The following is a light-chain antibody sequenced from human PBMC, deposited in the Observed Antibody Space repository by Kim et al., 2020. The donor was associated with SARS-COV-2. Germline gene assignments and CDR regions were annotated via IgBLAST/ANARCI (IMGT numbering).Light chain of an antibody. J-gene: IGLJ3*02. CDR2: VGTGGIVG. Sequence: QPVLTQPPSASASLGASVTLTCTLSSGYSNYKVDWYQQRPGKGPRFVMRVGTGGIVGSKGDGIPDRFSVLGSGLNRYLTIKNIQEEDEGDDHCGADLGSRSNDLWVFGGGTQLTVL. CDR3: GADLGSRSNDLWV. V-gene: IGLV9-49*01. CDR1: SGYSNYK.